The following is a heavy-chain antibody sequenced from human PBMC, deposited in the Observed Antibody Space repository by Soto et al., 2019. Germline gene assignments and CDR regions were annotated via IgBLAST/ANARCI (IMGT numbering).Heavy chain of an antibody. CDR1: GGTFSSYA. CDR3: ARRGHSGSFYFDY. J-gene: IGHJ4*02. V-gene: IGHV1-69*01. D-gene: IGHD1-26*01. CDR2: IIPIFGTA. Sequence: QVQLVQSGAEVKKPGSSVKVSCKASGGTFSSYAISWVRKAPGQGLEWMGGIIPIFGTANYAQKFKGRVTITADESTSTDYMELSSLIAEETAVYYGARRGHSGSFYFDYWGQGTLVTVSS.